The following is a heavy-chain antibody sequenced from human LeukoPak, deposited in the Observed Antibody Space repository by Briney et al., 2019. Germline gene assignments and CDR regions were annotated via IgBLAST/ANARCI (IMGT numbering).Heavy chain of an antibody. D-gene: IGHD3-3*01. CDR2: IKQDGSEK. J-gene: IGHJ3*02. Sequence: GRSLRLSCAASGFTFSSYAMHWVRQAPGKGLEWVANIKQDGSEKYYVDSVKGRFTISRDNAKNSLYLQMNSLRAEDTAVYYCARDGVTIFERLDAFDTWGQGTMVTVSS. CDR3: ARDGVTIFERLDAFDT. V-gene: IGHV3-7*01. CDR1: GFTFSSYA.